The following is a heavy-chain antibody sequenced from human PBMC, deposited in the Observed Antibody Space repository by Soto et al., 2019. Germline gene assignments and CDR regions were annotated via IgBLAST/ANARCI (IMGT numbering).Heavy chain of an antibody. Sequence: HLGGSLRLSCAASGFTFSSYSMSWVRQASGKGLEWVSTISGSGGSTYYADSVKGRFTISREKSKNTVYLQMNSLRAEDTAVYYCAKDRCYGTVTPCYSDYWGQGTLVNVSS. J-gene: IGHJ4*02. V-gene: IGHV3-23*01. CDR1: GFTFSSYS. D-gene: IGHD4-17*01. CDR2: ISGSGGST. CDR3: AKDRCYGTVTPCYSDY.